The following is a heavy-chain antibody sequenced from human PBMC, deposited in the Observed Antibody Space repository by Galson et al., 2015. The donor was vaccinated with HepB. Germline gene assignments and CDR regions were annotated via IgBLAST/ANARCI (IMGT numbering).Heavy chain of an antibody. V-gene: IGHV3-7*03. J-gene: IGHJ6*02. CDR1: GFTFSSYW. Sequence: LRLSCAASGFTFSSYWMNWVRQAPGKGLEWVAHINQDGSSKYYVDSVRGRFTISRDNAKDSVYLQVDSLRAEDTAVYYCARRISVVRGIITKPDYYYGMDVWGQGTTVTVAS. D-gene: IGHD3-10*01. CDR3: ARRISVVRGIITKPDYYYGMDV. CDR2: INQDGSSK.